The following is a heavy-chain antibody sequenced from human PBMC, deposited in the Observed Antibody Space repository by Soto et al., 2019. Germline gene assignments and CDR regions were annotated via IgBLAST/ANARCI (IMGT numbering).Heavy chain of an antibody. CDR2: IIPIFGTA. V-gene: IGHV1-69*13. Sequence: SVKVSCKASGGTFSSYAISWVRQAPGQGLEWMGGIIPIFGTANYAQKFQGRVTITADESTSTAYMELSSLRSEDTAVYYCARVIGYCSGGSCYHPYYYYYGMDVWGQGTTVTVSS. CDR1: GGTFSSYA. CDR3: ARVIGYCSGGSCYHPYYYYYGMDV. J-gene: IGHJ6*02. D-gene: IGHD2-15*01.